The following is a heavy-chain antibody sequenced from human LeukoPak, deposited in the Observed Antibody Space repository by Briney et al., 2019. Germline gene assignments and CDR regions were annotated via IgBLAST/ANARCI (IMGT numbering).Heavy chain of an antibody. D-gene: IGHD1-26*01. V-gene: IGHV3-7*04. CDR3: AGGVGASHFDY. J-gene: IGHJ4*02. CDR1: GFTFSTYW. Sequence: GGSLRLSCAASGFTFSTYWMSWVRQAPGKGLEWVAIIKQDGTEKYYVDSVKGRFTISRDNAENLLCLQMNSLRAEDTAVYYCAGGVGASHFDYWGQGTLVTVSS. CDR2: IKQDGTEK.